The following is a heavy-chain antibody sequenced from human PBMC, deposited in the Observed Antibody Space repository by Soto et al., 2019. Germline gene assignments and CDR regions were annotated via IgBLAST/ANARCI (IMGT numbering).Heavy chain of an antibody. CDR2: IFSNGDT. V-gene: IGHV3-66*01. Sequence: ELQLVASGGGLVQPGGSLRLSCAASGFTVSNNYVRWFRQAPGKGLEWVSLIFSNGDTRYADSVTGRFTISRHSSSNTLYLQMNSLRVEDTAVYYCARDGTYNWVGGQGIDVTVSS. J-gene: IGHJ4*02. CDR3: ARDGTYNWV. D-gene: IGHD1-1*01. CDR1: GFTVSNNY.